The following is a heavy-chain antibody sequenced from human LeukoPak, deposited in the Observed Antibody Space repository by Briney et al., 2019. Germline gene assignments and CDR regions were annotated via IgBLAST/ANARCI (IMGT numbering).Heavy chain of an antibody. CDR1: GFTISTYW. CDR2: INRDGSST. V-gene: IGHV3-74*01. D-gene: IGHD1-26*01. CDR3: ATDRSYSLDY. Sequence: GGSLRLSCAASGFTISTYWMHWARQAPGKGLVWVSRINRDGSSTNYADSVKGRLTISRDNAKNTLYLQMNSLRAEDTAVYYCATDRSYSLDYWGQGTLVTVSS. J-gene: IGHJ4*02.